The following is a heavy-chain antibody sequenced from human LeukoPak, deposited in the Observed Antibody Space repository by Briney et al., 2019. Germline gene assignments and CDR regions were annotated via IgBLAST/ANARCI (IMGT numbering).Heavy chain of an antibody. D-gene: IGHD6-13*01. CDR1: GYTFTGYY. V-gene: IGHV1-2*02. CDR3: ARTYSSSWYGMFDY. Sequence: ASVKVSCKASGYTFTGYYMHWVRQAPGQGLEWMGWINPNSGGTNYAQKFQGRVTMTRDTSISTAYMELSRLGSDDTAVYYCARTYSSSWYGMFDYWGQGTLVTVPS. J-gene: IGHJ4*02. CDR2: INPNSGGT.